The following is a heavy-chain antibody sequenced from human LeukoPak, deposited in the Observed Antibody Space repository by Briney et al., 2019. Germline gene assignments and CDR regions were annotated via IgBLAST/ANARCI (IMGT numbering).Heavy chain of an antibody. CDR1: GYTFTGYY. CDR3: ARGCVGRRNGWVRSYFLDY. J-gene: IGHJ4*02. CDR2: INPNSGNT. Sequence: ASVKVSCKASGYTFTGYYMHWVRQAPGQGLEWMGWINPNSGNTGYAQKFQGRVTMTRNTSISTAYMELSSLRSEDTAVYYCARGCVGRRNGWVRSYFLDYWGQGTLVTVSS. V-gene: IGHV1-8*02. D-gene: IGHD3-10*01.